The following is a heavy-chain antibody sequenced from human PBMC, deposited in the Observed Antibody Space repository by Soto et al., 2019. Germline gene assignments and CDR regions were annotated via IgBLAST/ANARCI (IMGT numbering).Heavy chain of an antibody. CDR3: ARDRRGRGSELLAGY. J-gene: IGHJ4*02. CDR2: ISAYNGNT. CDR1: GYTFTSYG. Sequence: QVQLVQSGAEVKKPGASVKVSCKASGYTFTSYGISWVRQAPGQGLEWMGWISAYNGNTNYAQKLQGRATMTTDTSTSTAYMGLRRLRSDDTAVYYCARDRRGRGSELLAGYWGQGTLVTVSS. V-gene: IGHV1-18*01. D-gene: IGHD3-10*01.